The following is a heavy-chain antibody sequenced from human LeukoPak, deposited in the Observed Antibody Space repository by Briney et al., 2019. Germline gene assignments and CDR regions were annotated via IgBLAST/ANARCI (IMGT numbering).Heavy chain of an antibody. CDR1: GFPVSSNY. D-gene: IGHD1-26*01. CDR2: IYSGGST. V-gene: IGHV3-53*01. CDR3: ARERSGSYSDY. Sequence: PGGSLSLSCAASGFPVSSNYMSWVRQAPGKGLEGVSVIYSGGSTYYADSVKGRFTNYRDNSKNTVYVQMKSQRDGDTAVYYCARERSGSYSDYWGQGTLVTVSS. J-gene: IGHJ4*02.